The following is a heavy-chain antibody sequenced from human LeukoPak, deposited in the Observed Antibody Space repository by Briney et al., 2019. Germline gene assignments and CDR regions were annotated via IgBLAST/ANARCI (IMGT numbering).Heavy chain of an antibody. CDR2: ISSSGSTI. CDR1: GFTFCSYE. Sequence: GGSLRLSCAASGFTFCSYEMNWVRPAPGKGLEWVSYISSSGSTIYYADSVKGRFTISRDNAKNSLYLQMSSLRAEDTAVYYCAELGITMIGGVWGKGTTVTISS. J-gene: IGHJ6*04. D-gene: IGHD3-10*02. V-gene: IGHV3-48*03. CDR3: AELGITMIGGV.